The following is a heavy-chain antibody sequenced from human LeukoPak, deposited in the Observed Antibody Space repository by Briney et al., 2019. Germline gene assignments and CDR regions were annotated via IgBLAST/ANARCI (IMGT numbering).Heavy chain of an antibody. V-gene: IGHV4-31*03. CDR1: GGSISSSSYY. CDR3: ARDPGGYGMDV. CDR2: IYYSGST. J-gene: IGHJ6*02. D-gene: IGHD2-15*01. Sequence: ASETLSLTCTVSGGSISSSSYYWGWIRQHPGKGLEWIGYIYYSGSTYYNPSLKSRVTISADTSKNQFSLKLSSVTAADTAVYYCARDPGGYGMDVWGQGTTVTVSS.